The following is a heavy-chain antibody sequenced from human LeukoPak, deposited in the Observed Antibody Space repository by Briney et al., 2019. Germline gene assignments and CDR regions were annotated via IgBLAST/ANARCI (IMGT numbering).Heavy chain of an antibody. CDR3: ARRGTGHGIDV. Sequence: QSGGSLRLSCAASGFTFNNYWIHWVRQVPGKGLVWVSRINNGGSSASYVDSVKGRFTISRDNAKNTLFLQMNSLRAEDTAVYYCARRGTGHGIDVWGQGTTVIVSS. CDR2: INNGGSSA. V-gene: IGHV3-74*01. D-gene: IGHD1-1*01. CDR1: GFTFNNYW. J-gene: IGHJ6*02.